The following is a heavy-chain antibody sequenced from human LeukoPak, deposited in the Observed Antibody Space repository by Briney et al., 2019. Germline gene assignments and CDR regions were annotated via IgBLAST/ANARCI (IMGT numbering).Heavy chain of an antibody. J-gene: IGHJ4*02. CDR3: ARDLVRQGVGADY. D-gene: IGHD4/OR15-4a*01. Sequence: ASVKVSCKASGYTFTSYGISWVRQAPGQGLEWMGWISGYNGNTNYAQNFQGRVTMTTETSTSTAYMELRSLRSDDTAVYYCARDLVRQGVGADYWAREPWSPSPQ. CDR1: GYTFTSYG. CDR2: ISGYNGNT. V-gene: IGHV1-18*01.